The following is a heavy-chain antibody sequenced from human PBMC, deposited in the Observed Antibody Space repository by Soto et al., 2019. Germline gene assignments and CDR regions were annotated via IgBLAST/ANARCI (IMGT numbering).Heavy chain of an antibody. Sequence: GGSLRLSCAASGFTFSSYAMSWVRQAPGKGLEWVSAISGSGGSTYYADSVKGRFTISRDNSKNSLYLQMNSLRDEDTAVYYCARDGSAHYYGMDVWGQGTTVTVSS. J-gene: IGHJ6*02. CDR1: GFTFSSYA. V-gene: IGHV3-23*01. CDR3: ARDGSAHYYGMDV. D-gene: IGHD3-10*01. CDR2: ISGSGGST.